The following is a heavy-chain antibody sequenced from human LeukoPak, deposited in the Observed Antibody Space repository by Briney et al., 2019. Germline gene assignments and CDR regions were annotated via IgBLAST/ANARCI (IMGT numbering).Heavy chain of an antibody. D-gene: IGHD6-6*01. CDR2: VSYDGSNK. V-gene: IGHV3-30*18. Sequence: QPGGSLRLSCAASGFTFSSYGMHWVRQAPGKGLEWVAVVSYDGSNKYYADSVKGRFTISRDNSKNTLYLQMNSLRAEDTAVYYCAKVGSSHVFDYWGQGTLVTVSS. CDR3: AKVGSSHVFDY. J-gene: IGHJ4*02. CDR1: GFTFSSYG.